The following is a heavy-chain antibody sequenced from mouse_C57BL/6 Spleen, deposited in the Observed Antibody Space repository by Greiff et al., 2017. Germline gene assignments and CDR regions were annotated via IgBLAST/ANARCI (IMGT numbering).Heavy chain of an antibody. CDR3: VRPWGYGSCLGFAY. D-gene: IGHD1-1*01. J-gene: IGHJ3*01. CDR1: GYTFTSYW. Sequence: QVQLQQPGTELVKPGASVKLSCKASGYTFTSYWMHWVKQRPGQGLEWIGNINPSNGGTNYNEKFKSKATLTVDKSSSTAYMQLSSLTSEDSAVCDCVRPWGYGSCLGFAYWGQGTLVTVSA. CDR2: INPSNGGT. V-gene: IGHV1-53*01.